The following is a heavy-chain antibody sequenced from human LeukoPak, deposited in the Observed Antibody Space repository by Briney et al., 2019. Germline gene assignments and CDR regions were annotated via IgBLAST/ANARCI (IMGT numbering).Heavy chain of an antibody. CDR3: TRGDIVVVPAAIALSFDY. Sequence: ASVKVSCKASGYTFTGYYINWVRQAPGQGLECMGWINPYSSGTNYAQTLQARITMTRYTSISTAYMELCRLRSYDTAVYYCTRGDIVVVPAAIALSFDYWGQGSLVTVYS. CDR2: INPYSSGT. D-gene: IGHD2-2*01. J-gene: IGHJ4*02. CDR1: GYTFTGYY. V-gene: IGHV1-2*02.